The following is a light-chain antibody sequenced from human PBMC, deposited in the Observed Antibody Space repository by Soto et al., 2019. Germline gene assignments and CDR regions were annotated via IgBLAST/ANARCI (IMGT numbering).Light chain of an antibody. V-gene: IGLV1-44*01. Sequence: QSVLTQPPSTSGTPGQRVTISCSGSSSNIGTNTVNWYQQLPRTAPNLLIYLNSQRPSGVPDRFSGSKSGTSASLAISGLQSEDEADYYCAVSDDSLHGVVFGGGAKLTVL. CDR1: SSNIGTNT. CDR2: LNS. J-gene: IGLJ2*01. CDR3: AVSDDSLHGVV.